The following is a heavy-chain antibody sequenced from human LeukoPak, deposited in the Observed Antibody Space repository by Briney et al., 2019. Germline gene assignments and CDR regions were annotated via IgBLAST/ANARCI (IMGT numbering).Heavy chain of an antibody. Sequence: GGSLRLSCAASGFTFSSYGMHWVRQAPGKGLEWVAFIRYDGSNKEYVDSVKGRFTISRDDSKNTLYVEMSSLRAEDTAMYYCVKNRGYSGHGSFYFDNWGQGTLVTVSS. CDR1: GFTFSSYG. D-gene: IGHD5-12*01. J-gene: IGHJ4*02. CDR3: VKNRGYSGHGSFYFDN. CDR2: IRYDGSNK. V-gene: IGHV3-30*02.